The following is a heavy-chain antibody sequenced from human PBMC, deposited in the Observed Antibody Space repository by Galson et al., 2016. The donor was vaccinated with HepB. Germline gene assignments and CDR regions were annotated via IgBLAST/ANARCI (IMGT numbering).Heavy chain of an antibody. CDR3: AFSMGGAFDWYDYLDY. Sequence: SLRLSCAASGFTFSRYWMHWVRQVPGKGLVWVSRINSDGGSRNYADSVKGRFTISRDNAESTLYLQMNSLRVEDTALYYCAFSMGGAFDWYDYLDYWGQETLVAVTS. J-gene: IGHJ4*02. CDR1: GFTFSRYW. D-gene: IGHD3-9*01. V-gene: IGHV3-74*01. CDR2: INSDGGSR.